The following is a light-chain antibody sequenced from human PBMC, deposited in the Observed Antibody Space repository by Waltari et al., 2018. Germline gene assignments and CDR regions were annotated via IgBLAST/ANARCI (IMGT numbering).Light chain of an antibody. CDR2: AAS. V-gene: IGKV1-39*01. CDR1: KSISSY. Sequence: DIQMTQSPSSLSASVGDRVTITYRASKSISSYLNWYQQKPGKAPKLLIYAASSLQSGVPSRFSGSGSGTDFTLTISSLQPEDFATYYCQQSYSTPPTFGQGTKLEIK. CDR3: QQSYSTPPT. J-gene: IGKJ2*01.